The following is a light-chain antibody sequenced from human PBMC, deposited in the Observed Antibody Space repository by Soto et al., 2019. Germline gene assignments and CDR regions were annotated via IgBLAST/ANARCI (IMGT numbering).Light chain of an antibody. V-gene: IGKV1-5*01. CDR2: DAS. CDR3: QQYNSYPWT. Sequence: DFQMTQSPSTLSASVGDRVTITCRASQSISSWLAWYQQKPGKAPKLLIYDASSLESGVPSRLSGSGSGTEFTLTITSLQPDDFATYYCQQYNSYPWTFGQGTKVDIK. J-gene: IGKJ1*01. CDR1: QSISSW.